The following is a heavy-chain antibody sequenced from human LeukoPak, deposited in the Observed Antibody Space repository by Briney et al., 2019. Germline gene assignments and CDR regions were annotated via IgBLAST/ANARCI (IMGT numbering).Heavy chain of an antibody. CDR2: IRYDGSNK. V-gene: IGHV3-30*02. CDR1: GFTFSSYG. Sequence: AGGSLRLSCAASGFTFSSYGMHWVREAPGKGLEWVAFIRYDGSNKYYADSVKGRFTISRDNSKNTLYLQMNSLRAEDTAVYYCAKKRSFHGSGPPDYWGQGTLVTVSS. J-gene: IGHJ4*02. CDR3: AKKRSFHGSGPPDY. D-gene: IGHD3-10*01.